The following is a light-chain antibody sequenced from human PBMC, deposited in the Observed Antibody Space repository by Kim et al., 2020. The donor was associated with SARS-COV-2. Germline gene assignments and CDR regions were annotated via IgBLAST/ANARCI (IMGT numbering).Light chain of an antibody. CDR1: RSNSVRRT. CDR2: NDN. CDR3: ATWDDSLNASL. Sequence: GLWVTFSRSRRRSNSVRRTVTWFQHLPGTTPKLIIYNDNQRPSGVSDRFSGSRSGTSASLAISGLQSEDGADFYCATWDDSLNASLFGTGTKVTVL. J-gene: IGLJ1*01. V-gene: IGLV1-44*01.